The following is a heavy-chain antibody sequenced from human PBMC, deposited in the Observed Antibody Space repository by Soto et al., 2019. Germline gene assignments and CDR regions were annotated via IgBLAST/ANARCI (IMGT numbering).Heavy chain of an antibody. Sequence: SETLSLTCTVSGGSISSYYWSWIRQPPGKGLEWIGYIYHSGSTNYNPSLKSRVTISVDTSKNQFSLKLSSVTAADTAVYYCARDLGVRGFIIGPDYYYGMDLWGQGTTVTVSS. V-gene: IGHV4-59*01. J-gene: IGHJ6*02. D-gene: IGHD3-10*01. CDR3: ARDLGVRGFIIGPDYYYGMDL. CDR2: IYHSGST. CDR1: GGSISSYY.